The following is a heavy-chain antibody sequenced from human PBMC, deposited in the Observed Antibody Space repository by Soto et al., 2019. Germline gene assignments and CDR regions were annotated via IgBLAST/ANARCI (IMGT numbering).Heavy chain of an antibody. J-gene: IGHJ5*02. CDR1: GFTLSSYS. CDR2: ISSSSSYI. V-gene: IGHV3-21*01. Sequence: GGAPRLSRGASGFTLSSYSINWVRQAPGKGLEWVSSISSSSSYIYYADSVKGRFTISRDNAKNSLYLQMNSLRAEDTAVYYCAREVYGPWGQGTVVTVSS. D-gene: IGHD3-16*01. CDR3: AREVYGP.